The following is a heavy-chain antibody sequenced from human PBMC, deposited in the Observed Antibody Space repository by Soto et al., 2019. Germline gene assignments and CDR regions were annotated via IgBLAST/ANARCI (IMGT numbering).Heavy chain of an antibody. J-gene: IGHJ6*02. CDR2: FDPEDGET. V-gene: IGHV1-24*01. CDR1: GYTLTELS. CDR3: ATTGHAPLRFLEWLSNNYCYYGMDV. Sequence: ASVKVSCKVSGYTLTELSMHWVRQAPGKGLEWMGGFDPEDGETIYAQKFQGRVTMTEDTSTDTAYMELSSLRSEDTAVYYCATTGHAPLRFLEWLSNNYCYYGMDVWGQGTTVTVSS. D-gene: IGHD3-3*01.